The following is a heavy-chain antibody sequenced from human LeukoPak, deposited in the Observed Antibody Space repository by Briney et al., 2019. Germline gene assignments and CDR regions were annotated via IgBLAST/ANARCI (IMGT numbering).Heavy chain of an antibody. J-gene: IGHJ5*02. CDR2: IYYSGST. D-gene: IGHD3-3*01. Sequence: SETLSLTCTVSGCSISSHYWSWIRQPPGKGLEWIGYIYYSGSTNYNPSLKSRFTISGDTSKNQFSLKLNSVTAADTAVYYCARGLRFLEWSKGPNWFDPWGQGTLVTVSS. V-gene: IGHV4-59*11. CDR3: ARGLRFLEWSKGPNWFDP. CDR1: GCSISSHY.